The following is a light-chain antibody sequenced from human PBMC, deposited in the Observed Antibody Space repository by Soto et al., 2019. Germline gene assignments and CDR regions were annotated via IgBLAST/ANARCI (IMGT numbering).Light chain of an antibody. CDR3: QQRSDWPLT. J-gene: IGKJ4*01. V-gene: IGKV3-11*01. Sequence: ENVLTQSPGTLSLSPGERATLSCRASQTVSSYLPWYQQRPGQAPSLLIYGASTRAPDIPARFSGSGSGTDFTLTISSLEPEDFAVYYCQQRSDWPLTFGGGTKVDIK. CDR2: GAS. CDR1: QTVSSY.